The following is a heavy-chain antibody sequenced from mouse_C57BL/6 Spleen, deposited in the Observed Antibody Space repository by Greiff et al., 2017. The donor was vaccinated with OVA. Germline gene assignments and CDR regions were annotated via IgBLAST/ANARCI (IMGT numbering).Heavy chain of an antibody. CDR3: ARSGDYGSSDY. D-gene: IGHD1-1*01. J-gene: IGHJ2*01. V-gene: IGHV1-81*01. Sequence: VKLMESGAELARPGASVKLSCKASGYTFTSYGISWVKQRTGQGLEWIGEIYPRSGNTYYNEKFKGKATLTADKSSSTAYMELRSLTSEDSAVYFCARSGDYGSSDYWGQGTTLTVSS. CDR1: GYTFTSYG. CDR2: IYPRSGNT.